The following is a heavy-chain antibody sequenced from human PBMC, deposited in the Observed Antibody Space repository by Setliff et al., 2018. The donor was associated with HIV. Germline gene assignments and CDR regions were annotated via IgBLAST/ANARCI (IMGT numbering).Heavy chain of an antibody. CDR2: IFTSGTT. D-gene: IGHD3-10*01. CDR3: ARGWFGGYYFDY. V-gene: IGHV4-4*07. J-gene: IGHJ4*02. CDR1: DGSISNYY. Sequence: PSETLSLTCTVSDGSISNYYWNWIRQPAGKGLEWIGRIFTSGTTNYNPSLRSRVTISVDTSKNQFSLRLSSVTAADTAVYYCARGWFGGYYFDYWGQGTLVTVSS.